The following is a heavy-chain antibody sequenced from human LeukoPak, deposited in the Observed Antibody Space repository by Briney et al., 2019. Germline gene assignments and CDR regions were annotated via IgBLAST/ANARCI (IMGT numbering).Heavy chain of an antibody. J-gene: IGHJ4*02. CDR2: MHHSGST. CDR3: ARGRYNDFWSGYGHILEFDY. D-gene: IGHD3-3*01. Sequence: SETLSLTCTVSGYSISSGYYWVWIRPFPGKGLEWIGHMHHSGSTYDNPSLKSRVTMSVDTSKNQFSLKLSSVTAADTAVYYCARGRYNDFWSGYGHILEFDYWGQGTLVTVSS. V-gene: IGHV4-38-2*02. CDR1: GYSISSGYY.